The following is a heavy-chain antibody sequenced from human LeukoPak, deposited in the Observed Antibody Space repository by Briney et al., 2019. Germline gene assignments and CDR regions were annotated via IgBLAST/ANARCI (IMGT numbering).Heavy chain of an antibody. CDR1: GGSISSSSYY. D-gene: IGHD6-13*01. J-gene: IGHJ4*02. CDR3: ARLKGQVVPDY. CDR2: IYYSGST. V-gene: IGHV4-39*01. Sequence: SETLSLTCTVSGGSISSSSYYWGWIRQPPGKGLEWIGSIYYSGSTYYNPSLKSRVTISVDTSKNQFSLKLSSVTAADTAVYYCARLKGQVVPDYWGQGTLVTVSS.